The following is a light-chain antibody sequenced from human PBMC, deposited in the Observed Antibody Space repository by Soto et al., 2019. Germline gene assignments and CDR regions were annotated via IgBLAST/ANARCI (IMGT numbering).Light chain of an antibody. V-gene: IGLV2-23*01. CDR3: CSYAGTSTLI. Sequence: QSVLTQPASVSGSPGQSITISCTGSSSDVGSYNLVSWYQQHPGKAPKIIIYEASERPSGVSNRFSGSKSGSTASLTISGLQAEDEADYYCCSYAGTSTLIFGGGTKVTVL. CDR1: SSDVGSYNL. J-gene: IGLJ2*01. CDR2: EAS.